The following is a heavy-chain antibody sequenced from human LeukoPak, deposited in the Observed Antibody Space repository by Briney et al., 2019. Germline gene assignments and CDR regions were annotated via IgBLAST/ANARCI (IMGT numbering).Heavy chain of an antibody. J-gene: IGHJ6*03. V-gene: IGHV4-34*01. Sequence: SETLSLTCAGYGGSFSNYYWSWIRQPPGKGLEWIGEINHSGSTNYNPSLKSRVTISVDTSKNQFSLKLSSVTAADTAVYYCARFGGKAAIRRGRVDTYYMDVWGKGTTVTVSS. CDR1: GGSFSNYY. D-gene: IGHD2-21*02. CDR3: ARFGGKAAIRRGRVDTYYMDV. CDR2: INHSGST.